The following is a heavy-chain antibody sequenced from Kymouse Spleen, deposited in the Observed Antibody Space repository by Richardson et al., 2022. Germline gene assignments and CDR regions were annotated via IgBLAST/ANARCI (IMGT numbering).Heavy chain of an antibody. Sequence: QVQLQQWGAGLLKPSETLSLTCAVYGGSFSGYYWSWIRQPPGKGLEWIGEINHSGSTNYNPSLKSRVTISVDTSKNQFSLKLSSVTAADTAVYYCAQYSSSADAFDIWGQGTMVTVSS. CDR2: INHSGST. D-gene: IGHD6-6*01. CDR3: AQYSSSADAFDI. CDR1: GGSFSGYY. V-gene: IGHV4-34*01. J-gene: IGHJ3*02.